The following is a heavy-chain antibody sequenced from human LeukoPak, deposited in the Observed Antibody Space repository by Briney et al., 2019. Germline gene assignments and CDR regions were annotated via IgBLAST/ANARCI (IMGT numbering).Heavy chain of an antibody. Sequence: GGSLRLSCAASGFTFSSYGMHWVRQAPGKGLEWVAVISYDGSNKYYADSVKGRFTISRDNSKNTLYLQMNSLRAEDTAMYYCAKKSNGLWWQPSTNEYFQHWGQGTLVTVSS. CDR2: ISYDGSNK. D-gene: IGHD4/OR15-4a*01. J-gene: IGHJ1*01. CDR1: GFTFSSYG. CDR3: AKKSNGLWWQPSTNEYFQH. V-gene: IGHV3-30*18.